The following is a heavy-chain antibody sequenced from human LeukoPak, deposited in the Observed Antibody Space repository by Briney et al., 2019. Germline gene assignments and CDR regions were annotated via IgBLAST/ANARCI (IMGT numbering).Heavy chain of an antibody. CDR2: IFYSRDT. J-gene: IGHJ4*02. CDR3: ARHSGSSPHYFDY. D-gene: IGHD1-26*01. V-gene: IGHV4-59*08. CDR1: GGSISNYY. Sequence: SETLSLTCTVSGGSISNYYWSWIRRPPGKRLEWIGYIFYSRDTNYNPSLKSRVTISVDTSKNQFSLSLSSVTAADTAVYYCARHSGSSPHYFDYWGQGTLVTVSS.